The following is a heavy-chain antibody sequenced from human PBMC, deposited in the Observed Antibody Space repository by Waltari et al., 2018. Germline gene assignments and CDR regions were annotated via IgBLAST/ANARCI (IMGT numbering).Heavy chain of an antibody. V-gene: IGHV3-23*01. D-gene: IGHD6-13*01. Sequence: EVQLLESGGGLVQPGGSLRISCEGSGWDVNDYGMSWVRQAPGKGLEWVSAISGSGRRTYYADSVKGRFTISRDISKNTLYLEMSSLRAEDTAMYYCAKGNARFSSTWYFDSWGQGTLITVSS. CDR3: AKGNARFSSTWYFDS. CDR1: GWDVNDYG. J-gene: IGHJ4*02. CDR2: ISGSGRRT.